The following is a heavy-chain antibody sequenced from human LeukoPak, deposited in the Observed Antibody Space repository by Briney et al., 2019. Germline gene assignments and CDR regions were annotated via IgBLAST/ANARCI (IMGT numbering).Heavy chain of an antibody. CDR2: IKQEGSEK. D-gene: IGHD6-13*01. V-gene: IGHV3-7*01. CDR3: AREIKYSSSWYGTQGSVFDY. Sequence: PGGSLRLSCAASGFTFSSYWMSWVRQAPGKGLEWVANIKQEGSEKYCVDSGKGRFTISRGNAKNSLYLQMNSLRAEDTAVYYCAREIKYSSSWYGTQGSVFDYWGQGTLVTVSS. CDR1: GFTFSSYW. J-gene: IGHJ4*02.